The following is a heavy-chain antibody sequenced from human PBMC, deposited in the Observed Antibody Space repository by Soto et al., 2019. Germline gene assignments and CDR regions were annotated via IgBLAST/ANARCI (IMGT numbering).Heavy chain of an antibody. D-gene: IGHD2-2*01. Sequence: PGGSLRLSCAASGFTFSSYSMNWVRQAPGKGLEWVSYISSSSITIYYADSVKGRFTISRDNAKNSLYLQMNSLRDEDTALYYCARDPIGYCSSTSCYYDILTGYYDYWGQGTLVTVSS. CDR3: ARDPIGYCSSTSCYYDILTGYYDY. CDR1: GFTFSSYS. CDR2: ISSSSITI. J-gene: IGHJ4*02. V-gene: IGHV3-48*02.